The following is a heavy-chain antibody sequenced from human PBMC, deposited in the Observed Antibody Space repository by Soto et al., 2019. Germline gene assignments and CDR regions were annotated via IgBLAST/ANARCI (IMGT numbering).Heavy chain of an antibody. V-gene: IGHV4-61*01. CDR3: ASWGAPPGYYYGMDV. D-gene: IGHD3-16*01. CDR2: IYYSGST. Sequence: SETLSLTCTVSGGSVSSGSYYWSWIRQPPEKGLEWIGYIYYSGSTNYNPSLKSRVTISVDTSKDQFSLKLSSVTAADTAVYYCASWGAPPGYYYGMDVWGQGTTVTVSS. J-gene: IGHJ6*02. CDR1: GGSVSSGSYY.